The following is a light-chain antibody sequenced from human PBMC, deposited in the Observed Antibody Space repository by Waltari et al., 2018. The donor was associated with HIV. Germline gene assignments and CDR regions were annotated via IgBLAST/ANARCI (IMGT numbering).Light chain of an antibody. CDR1: SSDIGAYDS. Sequence: QSALTQPPSASGALGQSVTISCTGSSSDIGAYDSVSWFQQHPRSAPKLLLYEVTRRPSTASDRFSCSRSGSTAFLTVAGLQPDDEATYFCSSYGDSLRVLFGGGTNVTVL. CDR3: SSYGDSLRVL. CDR2: EVT. J-gene: IGLJ3*02. V-gene: IGLV2-8*01.